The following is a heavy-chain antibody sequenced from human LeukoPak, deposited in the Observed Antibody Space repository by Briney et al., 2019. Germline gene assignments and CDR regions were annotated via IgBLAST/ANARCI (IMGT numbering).Heavy chain of an antibody. V-gene: IGHV4-34*01. D-gene: IGHD2-8*02. CDR3: ARSGPYYYYYYMDV. CDR1: GVSFSGYY. Sequence: SETLSLTCAVYGVSFSGYYWSWIRQPPGKGLEWIGEINHSGSTNYNPSLKSRVTISVDTSKNQFSLKLSSVTAADTAVYYCARSGPYYYYYYMDVWGKGTTVTISS. CDR2: INHSGST. J-gene: IGHJ6*03.